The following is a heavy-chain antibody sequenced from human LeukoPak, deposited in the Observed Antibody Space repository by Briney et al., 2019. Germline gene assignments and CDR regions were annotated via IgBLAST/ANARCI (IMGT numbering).Heavy chain of an antibody. V-gene: IGHV4-39*07. CDR3: ARGDWFGELVED. Sequence: SETLSLTCTVSGGSISSSSYSWGWIRQPPGKGLEWIGEINHSGSTNYNPSLKSRVTISVDTSKNQFSLKLSSVTAADTAVYYCARGDWFGELVEDWGQGTLVTVSS. D-gene: IGHD3-10*01. J-gene: IGHJ4*02. CDR1: GGSISSSSYS. CDR2: INHSGST.